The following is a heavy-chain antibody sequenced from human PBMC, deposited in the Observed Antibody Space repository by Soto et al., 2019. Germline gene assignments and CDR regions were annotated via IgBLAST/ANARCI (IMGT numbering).Heavy chain of an antibody. Sequence: QVQLVQSGAEVKKPGASVKVSCKASGYTFTSYAMHWVRQAPGQRLEWMGWINAGNGNTKYSQKFQGRVTITRDTSASTAYMELSSLRSEDTAVYYCTREDAVAGLIDYWGQGTLVTVSS. CDR2: INAGNGNT. CDR3: TREDAVAGLIDY. CDR1: GYTFTSYA. D-gene: IGHD6-19*01. V-gene: IGHV1-3*01. J-gene: IGHJ4*02.